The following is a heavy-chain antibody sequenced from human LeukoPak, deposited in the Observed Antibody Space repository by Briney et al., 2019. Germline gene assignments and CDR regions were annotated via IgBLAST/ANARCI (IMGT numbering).Heavy chain of an antibody. CDR2: IYSGGST. V-gene: IGHV3-66*01. Sequence: GGSLRLSCAASGFTVSSNYMSWVRQAPGKGLEWVSVIYSGGSTYYADSVKGRFTISRDNSKNTLYLQMNSLRAEDTAVYYCARMYYYDSSGYYFNYYYYMDVWGKGTTVTISS. CDR1: GFTVSSNY. J-gene: IGHJ6*03. CDR3: ARMYYYDSSGYYFNYYYYMDV. D-gene: IGHD3-22*01.